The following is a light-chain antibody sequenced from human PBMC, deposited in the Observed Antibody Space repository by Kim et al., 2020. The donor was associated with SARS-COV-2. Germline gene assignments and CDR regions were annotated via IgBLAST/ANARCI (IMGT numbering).Light chain of an antibody. CDR3: KQYGRT. CDR1: LSVSSSY. Sequence: EIVLTQSPGTLSLSPGERATLSCRASLSVSSSYLAWYQQKPGQAPRLLIYGASSRATGIPDRFSGSGSGTDFTLTISRLEPEDFAVYYCKQYGRTFGQGTKVDIK. J-gene: IGKJ1*01. CDR2: GAS. V-gene: IGKV3-20*01.